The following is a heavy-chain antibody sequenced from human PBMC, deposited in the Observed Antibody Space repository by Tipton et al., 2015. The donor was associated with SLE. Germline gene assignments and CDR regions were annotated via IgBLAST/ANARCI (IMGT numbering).Heavy chain of an antibody. Sequence: LRLSCTVSGGSISSHYWSWIRQPPGKGLEWIGYIYYSGSTNYNPSLKSRVTISVDTSKNQFSLKLSSVTAADTAVYYCARLRIAARRGDYYYGMDVWGQGTTVTVSS. CDR3: ARLRIAARRGDYYYGMDV. CDR1: GGSISSHY. J-gene: IGHJ6*02. CDR2: IYYSGST. D-gene: IGHD6-13*01. V-gene: IGHV4-59*11.